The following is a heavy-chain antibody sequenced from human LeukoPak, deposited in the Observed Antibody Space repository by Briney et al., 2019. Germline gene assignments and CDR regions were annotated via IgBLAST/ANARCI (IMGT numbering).Heavy chain of an antibody. V-gene: IGHV3-74*01. CDR2: INIDGNRT. Sequence: KSGGSLRLSCAASGFTFSNFWMHWVRQAPGKGLVWVSRINIDGNRTSYADSVKGRFTISRDNAKNTLYLQMTSLRVEDTGLYYCARKPAPADWGQGTLVTVSS. D-gene: IGHD6-25*01. CDR1: GFTFSNFW. CDR3: ARKPAPAD. J-gene: IGHJ4*02.